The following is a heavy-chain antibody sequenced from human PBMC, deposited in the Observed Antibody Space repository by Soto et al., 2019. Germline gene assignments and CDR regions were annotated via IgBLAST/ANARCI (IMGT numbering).Heavy chain of an antibody. D-gene: IGHD2-15*01. CDR2: IRDGGEST. CDR1: GFIFGNYM. V-gene: IGHV3-23*01. CDR3: APHVYCSGGSCHYDAFDI. J-gene: IGHJ3*02. Sequence: EVQLLESGGGLVQPGESLRLSCAFSGFIFGNYMMTWVRQAPGKGLEWVSTIRDGGESTYYADSVKGRFTISRDNSTNTLYLQMDSLGVEDTAVYYCAPHVYCSGGSCHYDAFDIRGQGTMVTVSS.